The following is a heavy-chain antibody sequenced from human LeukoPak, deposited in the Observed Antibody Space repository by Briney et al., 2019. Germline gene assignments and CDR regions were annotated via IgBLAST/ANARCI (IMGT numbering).Heavy chain of an antibody. CDR1: GYTFTSYA. J-gene: IGHJ5*02. CDR2: INAGNGNT. Sequence: ASVKVSCKASGYTFTSYAMHWVRQAPGQRLEWMGWINAGNGNTKYSQKFQGRVTMTEDTSTDTAYMELSSLRSEDTAVYYCATAGLAAADNWFDPWGQGTLVTVSS. V-gene: IGHV1-3*01. D-gene: IGHD6-13*01. CDR3: ATAGLAAADNWFDP.